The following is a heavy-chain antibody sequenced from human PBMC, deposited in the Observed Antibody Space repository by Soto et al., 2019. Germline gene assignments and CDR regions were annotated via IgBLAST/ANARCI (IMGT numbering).Heavy chain of an antibody. J-gene: IGHJ4*02. CDR1: GFTFDDYG. Sequence: EVQLVESGGGVVRPGGSLRLSCAASGFTFDDYGMSWVRQAPGKGLEWVSGINWNGGSTGYADSVKGRFTISRDTAKNSLYLQMTSLRAEDTALYYCARLYSSAWYGPGRYWGQGTLVTVSS. CDR2: INWNGGST. CDR3: ARLYSSAWYGPGRY. V-gene: IGHV3-20*04. D-gene: IGHD6-19*01.